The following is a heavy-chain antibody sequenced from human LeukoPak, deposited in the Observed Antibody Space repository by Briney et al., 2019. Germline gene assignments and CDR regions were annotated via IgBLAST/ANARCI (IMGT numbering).Heavy chain of an antibody. Sequence: ASVKVSCKASGYTFSDHYMHWVRHAPGQGLERVGWINPKSDGTNFAQKFLGRVTMTRDTSISTAYMELSRLRSDDTAVYYCARGAKFCSGDNCYSPFDYWGQGTLVTVSS. J-gene: IGHJ4*02. CDR2: INPKSDGT. CDR3: ARGAKFCSGDNCYSPFDY. V-gene: IGHV1-2*02. D-gene: IGHD2-15*01. CDR1: GYTFSDHY.